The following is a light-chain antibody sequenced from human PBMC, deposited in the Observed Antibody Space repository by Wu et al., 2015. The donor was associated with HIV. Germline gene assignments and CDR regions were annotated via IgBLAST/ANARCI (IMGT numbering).Light chain of an antibody. CDR3: QHRSNWPPYS. J-gene: IGKJ2*03. Sequence: EIVLTQSPATLSLSPGERATLSCRASQSFNNYLAWYQQKPGQAPRLLIYGASNRATGIPARFSGSGSGTDFSLTINSLEPEDFAIYYCQHRSNWPPYSFGQGTKLEVK. CDR2: GAS. CDR1: QSFNNY. V-gene: IGKV3-11*01.